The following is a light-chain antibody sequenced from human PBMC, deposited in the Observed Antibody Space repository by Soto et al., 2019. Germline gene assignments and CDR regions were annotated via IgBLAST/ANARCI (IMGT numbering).Light chain of an antibody. CDR2: DAS. CDR1: QSISSW. J-gene: IGKJ4*01. Sequence: DIQMTQSPSTLSASVGDRVTITCRASQSISSWLAWYQQKPGKAPKFLIYDASSLESGVPSRFSGSGSGTEFTLTIRSLQPDDFATYYCQQANSFLLTFGGGTKVEIK. V-gene: IGKV1-5*01. CDR3: QQANSFLLT.